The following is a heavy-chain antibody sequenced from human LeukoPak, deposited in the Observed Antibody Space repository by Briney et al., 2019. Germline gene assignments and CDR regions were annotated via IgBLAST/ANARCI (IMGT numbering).Heavy chain of an antibody. CDR1: GGSISSGSYY. V-gene: IGHV4-61*02. CDR2: IYTRGST. J-gene: IGHJ4*02. D-gene: IGHD5-24*01. CDR3: ARGDGYNIGY. Sequence: SETLSLTCTVSGGSISSGSYYWSWIRQPAGKGLEWIGPIYTRGSTNYNPSLKSRVTISVDTSKNQFSLKLSSVTAADTAVYYCARGDGYNIGYWGQGTLVTVSS.